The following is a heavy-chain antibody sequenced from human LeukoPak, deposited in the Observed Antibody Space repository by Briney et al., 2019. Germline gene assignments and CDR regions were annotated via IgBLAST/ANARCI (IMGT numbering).Heavy chain of an antibody. J-gene: IGHJ4*02. CDR2: INSDGSST. D-gene: IGHD4-17*01. V-gene: IGHV3-74*01. CDR3: AKTPPTDY. CDR1: GFTFSTYW. Sequence: GGSLRLSCVASGFTFSTYWMHWVRQAPGKGLVWVSRINSDGSSTTYADSVKGRFTISRDNSKNTLYLQMNTLRAEDTAVYYCAKTPPTDYWGQGTLVTVSS.